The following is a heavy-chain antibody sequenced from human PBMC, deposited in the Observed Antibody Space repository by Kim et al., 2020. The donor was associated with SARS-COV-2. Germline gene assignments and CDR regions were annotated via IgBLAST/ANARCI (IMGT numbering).Heavy chain of an antibody. J-gene: IGHJ6*03. V-gene: IGHV1-69*04. Sequence: SVKVSCKASGGTFSSYAISWVRQAPGQGLEWMGRIIPILGIANYAQKFQGRVTITADKSTSTAYMELSSLRSEDTAVYYCARAFINPAVAGTKYYYYYYYMDVWGKGTTVTVSS. D-gene: IGHD6-19*01. CDR1: GGTFSSYA. CDR2: IIPILGIA. CDR3: ARAFINPAVAGTKYYYYYYYMDV.